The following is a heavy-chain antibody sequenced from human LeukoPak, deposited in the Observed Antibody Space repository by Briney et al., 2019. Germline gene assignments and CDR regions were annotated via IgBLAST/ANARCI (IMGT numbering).Heavy chain of an antibody. CDR2: IYTSGST. D-gene: IGHD2-8*01. J-gene: IGHJ6*02. CDR1: GGSISSYY. Sequence: SETLSLTCTVSGGSISSYYWSWIRQPAGKGLEWIGRIYTSGSTNYNPSLKSRVTMSVDTSKSQFSLKLSSVTAADTAVYYCAREGELYCTNGVCAYYYYGMDVWGQGTTVTVSS. CDR3: AREGELYCTNGVCAYYYYGMDV. V-gene: IGHV4-4*07.